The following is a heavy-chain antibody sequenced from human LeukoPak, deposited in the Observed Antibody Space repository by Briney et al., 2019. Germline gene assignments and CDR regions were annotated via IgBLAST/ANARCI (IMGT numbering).Heavy chain of an antibody. CDR2: ISGNAAAT. D-gene: IGHD3-22*01. V-gene: IGHV3-23*01. CDR1: GGSFSGYY. J-gene: IGHJ4*02. Sequence: PSETLSLTCAVYGGSFSGYYWSWIRQPPGKGLEWVSTISGNAAATYYGDSVKGRFTISRDNSRNTLYLQMNSLRAEDTAIYYCAKDRTHRRYYDSTGYYNQYDYWGQGALVTVSS. CDR3: AKDRTHRRYYDSTGYYNQYDY.